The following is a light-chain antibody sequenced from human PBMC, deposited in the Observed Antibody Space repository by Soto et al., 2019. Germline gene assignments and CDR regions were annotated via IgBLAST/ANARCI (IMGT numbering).Light chain of an antibody. J-gene: IGLJ2*01. CDR1: SRDVGLYNL. Sequence: QSALTQPASVSGSPGQSIIISCTGTSRDVGLYNLVSWYQRLPGRAPKLIIYEDIKRPSGVSTRFSASRSGNTASLTISGLQAEDEGDYFRCSHAGGDTFVLFGGGTKLTVL. V-gene: IGLV2-23*02. CDR3: CSHAGGDTFVL. CDR2: EDI.